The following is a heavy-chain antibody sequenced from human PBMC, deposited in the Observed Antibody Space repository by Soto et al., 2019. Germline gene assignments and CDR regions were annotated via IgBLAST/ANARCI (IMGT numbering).Heavy chain of an antibody. CDR2: IYYSGST. D-gene: IGHD3-9*01. CDR1: GGSISSYY. CDR3: AASYYAILPPPIAFAI. Sequence: SETLSLTCTVSGGSISSYYWSWIRQPPGKGLEWIGYIYYSGSTSYNPSLKSRVTMSMDTSKTQFSLNLSSVTAADTAVYFCAASYYAILPPPIAFAIWGPGTVLTVPS. V-gene: IGHV4-59*01. J-gene: IGHJ3*02.